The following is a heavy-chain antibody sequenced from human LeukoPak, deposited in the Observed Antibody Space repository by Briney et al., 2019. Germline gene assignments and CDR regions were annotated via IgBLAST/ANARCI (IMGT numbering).Heavy chain of an antibody. D-gene: IGHD1-14*01. CDR1: GGSISSSSYY. Sequence: SETLSLTCTVSGGSISSSSYYWGWIRQPPGKGPEWIGSIYYSGRTYYNPSLKSRVTISVDTSKNQFSLKLSSVTAADTAVYYCARGTGLLGGWFDPWGQGTLVTVSS. CDR2: IYYSGRT. J-gene: IGHJ5*02. V-gene: IGHV4-39*07. CDR3: ARGTGLLGGWFDP.